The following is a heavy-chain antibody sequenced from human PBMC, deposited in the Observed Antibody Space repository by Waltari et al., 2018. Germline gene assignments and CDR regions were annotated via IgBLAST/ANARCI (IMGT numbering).Heavy chain of an antibody. CDR1: GFTFGDYA. D-gene: IGHD1-26*01. V-gene: IGHV3-49*04. CDR3: TLSGSYYAEYFQH. J-gene: IGHJ1*01. Sequence: EVQLVESGGGLVQPGRSLRLSCTASGFTFGDYAMSWVRQAPGKGLEWVGFIRSKAYGGTTEYAASVKGRFTISRDDSKSIAYLQMNSLKTEDTAVYYCTLSGSYYAEYFQHWGQGTLVTVSS. CDR2: IRSKAYGGTT.